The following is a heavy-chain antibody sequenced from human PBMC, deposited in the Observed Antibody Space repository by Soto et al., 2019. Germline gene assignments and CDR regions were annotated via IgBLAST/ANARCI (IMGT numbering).Heavy chain of an antibody. Sequence: QVQLVESGGGLVKPGGSLRLSCAASRFTFSGYNMSWIRQAPGKGLEWVSYITSSGSNTFDAESVKGRLTISRDNTMNLLYLQMNSLSAEDTAVYYCARRGTISSAHHFDHWGQGTLVTVSS. J-gene: IGHJ4*02. V-gene: IGHV3-11*01. CDR3: ARRGTISSAHHFDH. CDR2: ITSSGSNT. CDR1: RFTFSGYN. D-gene: IGHD6-6*01.